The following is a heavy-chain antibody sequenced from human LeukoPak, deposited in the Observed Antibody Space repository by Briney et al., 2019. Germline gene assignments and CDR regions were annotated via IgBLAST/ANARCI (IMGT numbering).Heavy chain of an antibody. V-gene: IGHV1-69*06. CDR3: AREARGRLGYFDY. J-gene: IGHJ4*02. Sequence: SVKVSCEASGGTFSSYAISWVRQAPGQGLEWMGGIIPIFGTANYAQKFQGRVTITADKSTSTAYMELSSLRSEDTAVYYCAREARGRLGYFDYWGQGTLVTVSS. CDR2: IIPIFGTA. CDR1: GGTFSSYA. D-gene: IGHD1-26*01.